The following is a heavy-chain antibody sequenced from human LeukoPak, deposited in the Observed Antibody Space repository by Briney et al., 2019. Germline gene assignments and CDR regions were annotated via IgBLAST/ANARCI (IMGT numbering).Heavy chain of an antibody. J-gene: IGHJ1*01. CDR3: ARGDGRGRSDGAT. V-gene: IGHV3-7*01. D-gene: IGHD6-19*01. CDR2: INRDETDI. Sequence: GGSLRLSRAASGFNFNSYMGWVRQAPEDGLEWVAIINRDETDIYYVDSVKGRFTISRDSAKSSLFLEMNSLRVEDTGVYYCARGDGRGRSDGATWGPGTLVTVSS. CDR1: GFNFNSY.